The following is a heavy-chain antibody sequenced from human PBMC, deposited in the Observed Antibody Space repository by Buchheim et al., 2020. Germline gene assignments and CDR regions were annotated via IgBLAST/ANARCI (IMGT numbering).Heavy chain of an antibody. V-gene: IGHV4-31*02. J-gene: IGHJ4*02. Sequence: VQLVESGGGLVQPGGSLRLSCAASGFTFSDHYMDWVRQHPGKGLEWIGYIYYSGSTYYNPSLKSRVTISVDTSKNHFSLKLSSVTAADTAVYYCARVRPSAYPFFDYWGQGTL. D-gene: IGHD2-2*01. CDR2: IYYSGST. CDR3: ARVRPSAYPFFDY. CDR1: GFTFSDHY.